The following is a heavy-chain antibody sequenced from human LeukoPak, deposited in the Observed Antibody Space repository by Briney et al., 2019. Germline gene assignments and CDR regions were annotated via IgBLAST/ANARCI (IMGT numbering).Heavy chain of an antibody. Sequence: PSETLSLTCSVSGGSISSSSYYWGWIRQPPGKGLEWIGSTYYSGSTYYNPSLKSRVTISVDTSKNQFSLKLSSVTAADTAVYYYASRRSSGWYGMIVGEGLDYWGQGTLVTVSS. V-gene: IGHV4-39*01. CDR3: ASRRSSGWYGMIVGEGLDY. CDR1: GGSISSSSYY. D-gene: IGHD6-19*01. J-gene: IGHJ4*02. CDR2: TYYSGST.